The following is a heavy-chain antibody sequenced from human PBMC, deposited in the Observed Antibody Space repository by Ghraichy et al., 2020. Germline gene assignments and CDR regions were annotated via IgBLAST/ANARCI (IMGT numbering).Heavy chain of an antibody. Sequence: GGSLRLSCAAAGFTFSNSAMSWLRQAPGKGLEWVSAIIVNGVKTYYAASVKGRFTVSRDNSKNSVFLQRNSLRAEDTAVYYCARETDTTGWYSADYWGQGTLVTVSS. CDR2: IIVNGVKT. J-gene: IGHJ4*02. CDR1: GFTFSNSA. D-gene: IGHD6-19*01. V-gene: IGHV3-23*01. CDR3: ARETDTTGWYSADY.